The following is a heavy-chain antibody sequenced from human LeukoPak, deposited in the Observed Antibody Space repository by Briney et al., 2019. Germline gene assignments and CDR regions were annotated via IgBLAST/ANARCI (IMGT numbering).Heavy chain of an antibody. CDR1: GGSISSYY. Sequence: SETLSLTCSVSGGSISSYYWNWIRQPPGKGLEWIGYIYYSGTSNYNPSLKSRVTISVDTSKNQFSLKLSSVTAADTAVYCCARDRGYCSGGSCYSIDWFDPWGQGTLVTVSS. CDR3: ARDRGYCSGGSCYSIDWFDP. J-gene: IGHJ5*02. CDR2: IYYSGTS. D-gene: IGHD2-15*01. V-gene: IGHV4-59*01.